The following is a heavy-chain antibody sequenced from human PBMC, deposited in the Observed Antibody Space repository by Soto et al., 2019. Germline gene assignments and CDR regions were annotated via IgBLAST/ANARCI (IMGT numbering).Heavy chain of an antibody. D-gene: IGHD3-16*01. Sequence: TLSLTCTVSGGSXSSYYWSWIRQPPGKGLEWIGYIYYSGSTNYNPSLKSRVTISVDTSKNQFSLKLSSVTAADTAVYYCARVGGPSSPPAYYYYYYMDVWGKGTTVTVSS. J-gene: IGHJ6*03. CDR3: ARVGGPSSPPAYYYYYYMDV. V-gene: IGHV4-59*08. CDR2: IYYSGST. CDR1: GGSXSSYY.